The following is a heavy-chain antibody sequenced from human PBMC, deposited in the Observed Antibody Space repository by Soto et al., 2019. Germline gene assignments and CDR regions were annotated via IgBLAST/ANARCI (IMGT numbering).Heavy chain of an antibody. CDR3: ARDWGSRRWYLDY. CDR2: IWYDGSKK. V-gene: IGHV3-33*01. D-gene: IGHD3-16*01. J-gene: IGHJ4*02. Sequence: QVQLVESGGGVDQPGRSLRLSCAASGFTFSSYGMHWVRQAPGKGLERVAVIWYDGSKKYYADSVKGRLTISRDNSKNTLYLQMNSLRAEDTAVYYCARDWGSRRWYLDYWGQGTLVTVSS. CDR1: GFTFSSYG.